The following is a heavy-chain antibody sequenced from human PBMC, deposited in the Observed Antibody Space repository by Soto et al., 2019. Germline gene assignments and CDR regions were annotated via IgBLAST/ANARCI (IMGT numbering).Heavy chain of an antibody. V-gene: IGHV4-34*01. CDR1: GGSFSGYY. CDR3: ARVPPAADAFDL. J-gene: IGHJ3*01. CDR2: INHSGST. D-gene: IGHD2-2*01. Sequence: QVQLQQWGAGLLKPSETLSLTCAVYGGSFSGYYWSWIRQPPGKGLEWIGEINHSGSTNYNPSLKSRVTISVDTSKNQFSLKLSSVTAADTAVYYCARVPPAADAFDLWGQGTMVTVSS.